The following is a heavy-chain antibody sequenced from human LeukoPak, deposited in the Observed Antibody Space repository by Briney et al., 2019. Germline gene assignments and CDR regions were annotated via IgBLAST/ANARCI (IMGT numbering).Heavy chain of an antibody. CDR3: VKADCSSTSCLTDS. CDR2: MNWNGVNT. J-gene: IGHJ4*02. CDR1: GFTFDDYA. Sequence: GGSLRLSCAASGFTFDDYAMHWVRQGLGKGLEWVSGMNWNGVNTDYADSVKGRFTISRENAQNSLYLQMSSLRPEDTALYYCVKADCSSTSCLTDSWGQGTPVIVSS. D-gene: IGHD2-2*01. V-gene: IGHV3-9*01.